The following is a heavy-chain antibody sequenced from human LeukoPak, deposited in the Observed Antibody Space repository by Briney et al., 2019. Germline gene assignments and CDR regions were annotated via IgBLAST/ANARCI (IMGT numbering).Heavy chain of an antibody. D-gene: IGHD6-13*01. CDR2: IWFDGTNK. Sequence: GGSLRLSCAASGFTFSSYGMHWVRQAPGKGLEWVAVIWFDGTNKYYADSVKGRFTISRDNSKNTRYLQMNSLRAEDTAVYYCAKELAAAPLGWFDPWGQGTLVTVSS. CDR1: GFTFSSYG. CDR3: AKELAAAPLGWFDP. V-gene: IGHV3-33*06. J-gene: IGHJ5*02.